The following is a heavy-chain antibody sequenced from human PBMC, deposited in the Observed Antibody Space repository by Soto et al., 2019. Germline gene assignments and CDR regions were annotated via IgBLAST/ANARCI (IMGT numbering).Heavy chain of an antibody. CDR1: GFYFNNYG. J-gene: IGHJ4*02. CDR3: AREDSIIIPAVSDF. CDR2: VSKSDYT. V-gene: IGHV3-21*01. Sequence: GGSLRLSCAVSGFYFNNYGINWVRQAPGKGLEWVSSVSKSDYTYYSDSVKGRFTISRDNAKNSVSLQMNSLRPEDTAVYYCAREDSIIIPAVSDFWDQGTLVTVSS. D-gene: IGHD2-2*01.